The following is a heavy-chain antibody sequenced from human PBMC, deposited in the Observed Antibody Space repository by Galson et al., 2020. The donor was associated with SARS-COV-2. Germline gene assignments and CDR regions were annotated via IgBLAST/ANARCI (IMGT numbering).Heavy chain of an antibody. V-gene: IGHV3-23*01. CDR3: AKARSSSWYFHDFDN. Sequence: GGSLKISCAASGFTFTSYALTWVRQAPGKGLEWVSSISETGLSTYYKDSVKGRFTISRDDSKDTLYLQMNSLRAEDTALYYCAKARSSSWYFHDFDNWGQGTLVTVSS. J-gene: IGHJ4*02. CDR1: GFTFTSYA. D-gene: IGHD6-13*01. CDR2: ISETGLST.